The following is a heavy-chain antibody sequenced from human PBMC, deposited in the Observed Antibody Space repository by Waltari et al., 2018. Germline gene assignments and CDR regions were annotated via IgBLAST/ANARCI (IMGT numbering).Heavy chain of an antibody. D-gene: IGHD6-13*01. CDR1: GYSISSGYY. CDR2: IYHSGNT. Sequence: QVQLQESGPGLVKPSETLSLTCTVSGYSISSGYYWGWIRQPPGKGLEWIGNIYHSGNTYYNPSIKSRVTISVDTSKNQFSLKLSSVTAADTAVYYCATLIAAAEPGAFDIWGQGTMVTVSS. J-gene: IGHJ3*02. CDR3: ATLIAAAEPGAFDI. V-gene: IGHV4-38-2*02.